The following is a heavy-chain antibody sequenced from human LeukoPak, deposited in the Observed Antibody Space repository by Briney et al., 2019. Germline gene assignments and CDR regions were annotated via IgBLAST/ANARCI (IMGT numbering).Heavy chain of an antibody. J-gene: IGHJ3*02. Sequence: ASVKVSCKVSGYTLTELSMHWVRQAPGKGLEWMGGFDPEDGETIYAQKFQGRVTMTEDTSTDTAYMELSSLRPEDTAVYYCATPYYYDSSGYYLGAFDIWGQGTMVTVSS. V-gene: IGHV1-24*01. D-gene: IGHD3-22*01. CDR3: ATPYYYDSSGYYLGAFDI. CDR1: GYTLTELS. CDR2: FDPEDGET.